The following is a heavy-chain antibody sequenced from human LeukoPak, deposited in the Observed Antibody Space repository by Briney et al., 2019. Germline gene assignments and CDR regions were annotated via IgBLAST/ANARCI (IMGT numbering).Heavy chain of an antibody. CDR1: GGTFSSYA. CDR2: IIPIFGTA. V-gene: IGHV1-69*06. J-gene: IGHJ4*02. Sequence: ASVKVSCKASGGTFSSYAISWVRQAPGQGLEWMGGIIPIFGTANYAQKFQGRVTITADKSTSTAYMELSSLRSEDTAVYYCARGLAAAGSPLYYFDYWGQGTLVTVSS. D-gene: IGHD6-13*01. CDR3: ARGLAAAGSPLYYFDY.